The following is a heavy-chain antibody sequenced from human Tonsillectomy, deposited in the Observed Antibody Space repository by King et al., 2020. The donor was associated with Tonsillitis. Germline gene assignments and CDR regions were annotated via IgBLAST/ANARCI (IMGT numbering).Heavy chain of an antibody. D-gene: IGHD3-22*01. CDR1: GFAFSDYG. Sequence: VQLVESGGGVVQPGGSLRLSCAASGFAFSDYGMHWVRQTPGRGLEWVAFIRYDGNNKYYADSVKGRFTISRDNSKKTLYLQMNSLRAEDTAVYYCAKEPYPLRYESSGYPIDYWGQGILVTVSS. J-gene: IGHJ4*02. CDR3: AKEPYPLRYESSGYPIDY. V-gene: IGHV3-30*02. CDR2: IRYDGNNK.